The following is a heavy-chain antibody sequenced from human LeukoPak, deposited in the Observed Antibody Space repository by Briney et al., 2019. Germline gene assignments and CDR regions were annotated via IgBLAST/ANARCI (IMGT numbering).Heavy chain of an antibody. CDR1: GFTFSSYA. D-gene: IGHD6-19*01. Sequence: GGSLRLSCAASGFTFSSYAMSWVRQAPGKGLEWVSAISGSGGSTYYADSVKGRFTISRDNSKNTLYLQMNSLRAEDTAVYYCVKASSGQTARYFDYWGQGTLVTVSS. CDR3: VKASSGQTARYFDY. CDR2: ISGSGGST. V-gene: IGHV3-23*01. J-gene: IGHJ4*02.